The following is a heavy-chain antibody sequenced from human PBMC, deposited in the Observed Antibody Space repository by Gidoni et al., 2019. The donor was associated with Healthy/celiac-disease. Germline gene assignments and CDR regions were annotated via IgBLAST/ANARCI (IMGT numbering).Heavy chain of an antibody. J-gene: IGHJ3*02. D-gene: IGHD5-12*01. CDR3: ARGGGSLIVATIWGYAFDI. CDR1: GFTFSSYW. CDR2: IKQDGSEK. V-gene: IGHV3-7*03. Sequence: EVQLVESGGGLVQPGGSLSLYCAASGFTFSSYWMSWVRQAPGKGLEWVANIKQDGSEKYYVDSVKGRFTISRDNAKNSLYLQMNSLRAEDTAVYYCARGGGSLIVATIWGYAFDIWGQGTMVTVSS.